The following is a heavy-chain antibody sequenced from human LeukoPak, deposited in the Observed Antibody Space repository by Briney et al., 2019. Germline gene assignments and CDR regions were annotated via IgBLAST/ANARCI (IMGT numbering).Heavy chain of an antibody. CDR2: ITGSGGNT. CDR3: AKAASSSWPSYYYGMDV. J-gene: IGHJ6*02. V-gene: IGHV3-23*01. CDR1: GFIFSSYS. D-gene: IGHD6-13*01. Sequence: GGSLRLSCAASGFIFSSYSMSWVRLAPGKVLEWVSVITGSGGNTYYADSVKGRFTISKDNSKNTVYLQMSSQRVDDTAVYCCAKAASSSWPSYYYGMDVWGQGTTVTVSS.